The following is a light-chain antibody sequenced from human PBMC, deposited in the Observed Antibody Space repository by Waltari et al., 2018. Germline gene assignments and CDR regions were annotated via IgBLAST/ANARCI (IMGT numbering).Light chain of an antibody. Sequence: IVLTQSTAPLSLSPGDRATLSCTASQSVSSYLAWYQQKPGQAPRHLIYDASNRATGIPARFSGSGSGTDFTLTISSLEPEDFAVYYCQQRSNWPPRYTFGQGTKLEIK. CDR1: QSVSSY. CDR2: DAS. J-gene: IGKJ2*01. V-gene: IGKV3-11*01. CDR3: QQRSNWPPRYT.